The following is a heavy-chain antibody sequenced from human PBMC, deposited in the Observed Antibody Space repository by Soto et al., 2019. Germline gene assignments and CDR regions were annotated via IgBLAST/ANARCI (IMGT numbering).Heavy chain of an antibody. V-gene: IGHV1-18*01. CDR2: ISPYNGTT. D-gene: IGHD1-1*01. CDR1: GGTFGNSA. CDR3: ARDGERDTGLNFYYYLHGMDA. J-gene: IGHJ6*02. Sequence: GASVKVSCKASGGTFGNSAISWVRQAPGQGLEWMGGISPYNGTTKYAEKFQGEMTMTTDTATSTAYMDLRSLRSDDTAVYYCARDGERDTGLNFYYYLHGMDAWGQGTRVTVSS.